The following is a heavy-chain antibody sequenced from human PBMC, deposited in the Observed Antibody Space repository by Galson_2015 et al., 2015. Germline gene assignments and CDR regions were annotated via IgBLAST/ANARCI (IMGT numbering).Heavy chain of an antibody. Sequence: PALVKPTQTLTLTCTFSGFSLRTRGVGVGWIRQPPGKALEWLALIYWDDDKRYSPSLKSRLTITKDTSKNQVVLTMTNMDPVDTATYYCARIARGSGSYWVGGYYYYYGMDVWGQGTTVTVSS. CDR1: GFSLRTRGVG. D-gene: IGHD3-10*01. CDR3: ARIARGSGSYWVGGYYYYYGMDV. V-gene: IGHV2-5*02. J-gene: IGHJ6*02. CDR2: IYWDDDK.